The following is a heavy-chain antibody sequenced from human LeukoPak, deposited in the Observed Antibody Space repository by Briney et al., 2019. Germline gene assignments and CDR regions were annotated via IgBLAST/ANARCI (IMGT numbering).Heavy chain of an antibody. V-gene: IGHV3-23*01. CDR2: ISASGGST. D-gene: IGHD3-22*01. CDR3: ARDLEGVVSGGYYYA. J-gene: IGHJ5*02. CDR1: GFTFRSHD. Sequence: GGSLRLSCAASGFTFRSHDMSWVRQAPGKGLEWVSGISASGGSTFYADSVKGRFTISRDNSKNTLYLQMNSLRAEDTAVYYYARDLEGVVSGGYYYAWGQGTLVTVSS.